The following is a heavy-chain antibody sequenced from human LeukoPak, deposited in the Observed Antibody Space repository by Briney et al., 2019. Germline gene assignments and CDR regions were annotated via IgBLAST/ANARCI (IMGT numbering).Heavy chain of an antibody. CDR1: GYTFTSYG. V-gene: IGHV1-18*04. Sequence: ASVKVSCKASGYTFTSYGISWVRQSPGQGLEWMGWISTYNGNTNYAQKFQGRVTMTTDTSTSTAYMALRSLRSDDTAVYYCARISDYYVSTGYEYWGQGTLVTVSS. J-gene: IGHJ4*02. D-gene: IGHD3-22*01. CDR3: ARISDYYVSTGYEY. CDR2: ISTYNGNT.